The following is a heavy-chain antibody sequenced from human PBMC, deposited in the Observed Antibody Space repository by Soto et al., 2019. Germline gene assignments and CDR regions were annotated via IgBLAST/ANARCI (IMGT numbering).Heavy chain of an antibody. CDR2: ISYDGSNK. D-gene: IGHD2-15*01. V-gene: IGHV3-30*18. CDR3: AKERGGYCSGGSCFGTQYYFDY. CDR1: GFTFSSYG. J-gene: IGHJ4*02. Sequence: QVQLVESGGGVVQPGRSLRLSCAASGFTFSSYGMHWVRQAPGKGLEWVAVISYDGSNKYYADSVKGRFTISRDNSKNALYLQMNSRRAEDTAVYYCAKERGGYCSGGSCFGTQYYFDYWGQGTLVTVSS.